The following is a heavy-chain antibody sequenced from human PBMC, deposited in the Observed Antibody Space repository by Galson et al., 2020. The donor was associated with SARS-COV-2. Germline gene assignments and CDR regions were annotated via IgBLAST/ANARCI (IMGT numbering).Heavy chain of an antibody. V-gene: IGHV3-33*01. CDR2: IFFDGSDK. Sequence: GGSLRLSCAASGFTFSSHAMHWVRQAPGKGLEWVAQIFFDGSDKYYGDSVKGRFTISRDSSKNTVYLQMNNLRADDTAVYYCARDGQTSSVCAFDYWGLGALVTVAS. J-gene: IGHJ4*02. CDR3: ARDGQTSSVCAFDY. CDR1: GFTFSSHA. D-gene: IGHD3-22*01.